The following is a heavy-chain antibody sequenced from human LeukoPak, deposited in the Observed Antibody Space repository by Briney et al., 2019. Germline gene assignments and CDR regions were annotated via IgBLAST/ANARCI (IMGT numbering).Heavy chain of an antibody. CDR1: GYTFTGYY. CDR3: ARGSAQWLVPST. J-gene: IGHJ3*01. CDR2: INPNSGGT. D-gene: IGHD6-19*01. Sequence: ASVKVSCKSSGYTFTGYYMHWLRQPPAQGLEWMGWINPNSGGTNYEQKLQGRVTMTRDTSISTAYMDLSSLRSEDAAVYYCARGSAQWLVPSTWGQGTMVTVSS. V-gene: IGHV1-2*02.